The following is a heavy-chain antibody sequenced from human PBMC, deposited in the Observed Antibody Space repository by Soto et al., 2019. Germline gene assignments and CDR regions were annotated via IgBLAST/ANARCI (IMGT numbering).Heavy chain of an antibody. CDR2: IKKDGSER. D-gene: IGHD1-26*01. Sequence: EVQLVESGGGLVQPGGSLRLSCAASGFSFGSYWMNWVRHAPGKGLEWAAIIKKDGSERYYVDSVAGRFIISRDNVKNSLYLQMNSPRAEDTGVYYCAGGRGWVIDYWGRGTLVIVSS. CDR1: GFSFGSYW. J-gene: IGHJ4*02. CDR3: AGGRGWVIDY. V-gene: IGHV3-7*03.